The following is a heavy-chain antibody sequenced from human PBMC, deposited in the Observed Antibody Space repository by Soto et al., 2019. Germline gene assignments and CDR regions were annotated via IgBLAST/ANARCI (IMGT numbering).Heavy chain of an antibody. CDR2: ISDSTAYI. D-gene: IGHD5-12*01. V-gene: IGHV3-21*06. J-gene: IGHJ4*02. CDR3: ARSLVATMADLDY. CDR1: GFTFSFYT. Sequence: PGGSLRLSCAASGFTFSFYTMTWVRQAPGRGLEWVSSISDSTAYIFYAESVKGRFTISRDNVKNSLYLQMNSLRAEDTGIYYCARSLVATMADLDYWGPGTLVTVSS.